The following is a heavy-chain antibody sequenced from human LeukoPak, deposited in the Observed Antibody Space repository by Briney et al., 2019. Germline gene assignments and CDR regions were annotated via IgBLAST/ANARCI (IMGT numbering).Heavy chain of an antibody. CDR2: ISSSSSYI. V-gene: IGHV3-21*01. CDR1: GFTFSSYS. CDR3: ARETAYCSGGSCYYFDY. D-gene: IGHD2-15*01. J-gene: IGHJ4*02. Sequence: GGSLRLSCAASGFTFSSYSMNWVRQAPGKGLEWVSSISSSSSYIYYADSVKGRFTISRDNAKNSLYLQMNSLRAEDTAVYYCARETAYCSGGSCYYFDYWGQGTLVTVSS.